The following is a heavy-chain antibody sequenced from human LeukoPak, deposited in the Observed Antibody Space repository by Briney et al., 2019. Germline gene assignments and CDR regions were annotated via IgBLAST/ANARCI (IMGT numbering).Heavy chain of an antibody. CDR3: ANYITVAGPYYFDS. Sequence: SETLSLTCTVSGGSISSYYWSWLRQPPGKGLEWIGYIYYSGSTNYNPSLKSRVTISVDTSKNQFSLKLSSVTAADAAVHYCANYITVAGPYYFDSWGQGTLVTVSS. D-gene: IGHD6-19*01. V-gene: IGHV4-59*01. J-gene: IGHJ4*02. CDR1: GGSISSYY. CDR2: IYYSGST.